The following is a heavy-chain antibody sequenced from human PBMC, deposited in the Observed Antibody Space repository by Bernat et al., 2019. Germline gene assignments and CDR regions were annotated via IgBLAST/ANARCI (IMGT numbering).Heavy chain of an antibody. CDR1: GFIFSNYA. Sequence: EVQLLESGGGLVQPGGSLRLSCAASGFIFSNYAMTWVRQAPGQGLVWVSSISTTGSGTYYTDAVGGRFTISRDNSKNMLYLQMNSVRAEDMGIYYCAKTASVLDYWGQGTLVTVSS. CDR2: ISTTGSGT. CDR3: AKTASVLDY. J-gene: IGHJ4*02. V-gene: IGHV3-23*01.